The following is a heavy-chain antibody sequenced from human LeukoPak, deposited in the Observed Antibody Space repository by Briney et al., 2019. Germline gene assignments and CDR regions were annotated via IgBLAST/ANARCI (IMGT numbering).Heavy chain of an antibody. D-gene: IGHD1-26*01. V-gene: IGHV4-34*01. J-gene: IGHJ4*02. Sequence: PSETLSLTCAVYGGSFSGYYWSWIRQPPGKGLEWIGEINHSGSTNYNPSLKSRVTISVDTSKNQFSLKLSSVTAADTAVYYCARGRGGSYKVLSGGWGQGTLVTVSS. CDR2: INHSGST. CDR1: GGSFSGYY. CDR3: ARGRGGSYKVLSGG.